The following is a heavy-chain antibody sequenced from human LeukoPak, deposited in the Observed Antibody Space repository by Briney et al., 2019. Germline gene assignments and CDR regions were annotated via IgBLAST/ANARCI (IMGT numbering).Heavy chain of an antibody. V-gene: IGHV3-66*01. CDR1: GFTVSSNY. CDR3: ASRAYCGGDCYPYVGFDP. D-gene: IGHD2-21*02. Sequence: PGGSLRLSCAASGFTVSSNYMSWVRQAPGKGLEWVSVIYSGGSTYYADSVKGRFTISRDNSKNTLYLQMNSLRTEDTAVYYCASRAYCGGDCYPYVGFDPWGQGTLVTVSS. CDR2: IYSGGST. J-gene: IGHJ5*02.